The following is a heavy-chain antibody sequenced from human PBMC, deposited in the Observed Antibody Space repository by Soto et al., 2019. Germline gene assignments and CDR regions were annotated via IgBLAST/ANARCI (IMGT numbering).Heavy chain of an antibody. CDR3: ARHSLALRKNNWFDP. CDR1: GDSIISGDFY. D-gene: IGHD3-3*02. J-gene: IGHJ5*02. Sequence: SETLSLTCTVSGDSIISGDFYWCWFRHPPRKGLEWIGSIFYLGSSCYNPSLKSRVTMSVDTSKNQFSLRLRSVTAADTALYFCARHSLALRKNNWFDPWGQGIMVTVSS. CDR2: IFYLGSS. V-gene: IGHV4-39*01.